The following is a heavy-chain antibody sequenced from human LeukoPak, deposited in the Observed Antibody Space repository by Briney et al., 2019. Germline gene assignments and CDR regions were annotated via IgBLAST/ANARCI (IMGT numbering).Heavy chain of an antibody. V-gene: IGHV4-34*01. CDR1: GGSFSGYY. CDR2: INHSGST. D-gene: IGHD2-15*01. J-gene: IGHJ6*03. Sequence: PSETLSLTCAVYGGSFSGYYWSWIRQPPGKGLEWIGEINHSGSTNYNSSLKSRVTISVDTSKNQFSLKLSSVTAADTAVYYCARGPPPIYCSGGSCPRYYYYYMDVWGKGTTVTVSS. CDR3: ARGPPPIYCSGGSCPRYYYYYMDV.